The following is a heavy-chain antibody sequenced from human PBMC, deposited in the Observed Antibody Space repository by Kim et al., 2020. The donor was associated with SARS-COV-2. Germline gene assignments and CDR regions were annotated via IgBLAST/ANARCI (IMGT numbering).Heavy chain of an antibody. CDR2: ISGSSGTT. V-gene: IGHV3-23*01. D-gene: IGHD2-2*01. J-gene: IGHJ2*01. CDR3: VLNRGYSTSEVNWYFDV. Sequence: GGSLRLSCAASGFPFSSYAMSWVRQASGKGLEWVSVISGSSGTTYYSDSVKGRFTISRDNSKNTLYLQMNNLRAEDTAVYYCVLNRGYSTSEVNWYFDVWGRGTLGTVSS. CDR1: GFPFSSYA.